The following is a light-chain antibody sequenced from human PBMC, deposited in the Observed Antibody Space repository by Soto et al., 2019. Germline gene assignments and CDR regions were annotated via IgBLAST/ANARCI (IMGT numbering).Light chain of an antibody. CDR1: QSVSGTD. J-gene: IGKJ2*01. CDR2: GAS. CDR3: QQYGNSPYT. Sequence: EIVLTQSPGTLSLSPGERATLSCRASQSVSGTDLAWYQQKPGQAPRLLIYGASSRATGIPDRFSGSGSETDVTLTISRLEPDDFAGDYCQQYGNSPYTFGQGTQLEIK. V-gene: IGKV3-20*01.